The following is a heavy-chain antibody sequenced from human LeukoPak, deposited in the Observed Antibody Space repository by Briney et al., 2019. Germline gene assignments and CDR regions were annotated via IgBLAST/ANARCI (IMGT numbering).Heavy chain of an antibody. D-gene: IGHD2-2*01. CDR1: GGSFSGYY. V-gene: IGHV4-34*01. CDR3: ARDWGSTRPFDY. CDR2: INHSGST. J-gene: IGHJ4*02. Sequence: SETLSLTCAVYGGSFSGYYWSWIRQPPGKGLEWIGEINHSGSTNYNPSLKSRVTISVDTSKSQFSLKLSSVTAADTAVYYCARDWGSTRPFDYWGQGTLVTVSS.